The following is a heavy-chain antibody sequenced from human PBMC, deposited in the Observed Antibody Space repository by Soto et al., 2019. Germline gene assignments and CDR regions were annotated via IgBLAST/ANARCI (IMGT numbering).Heavy chain of an antibody. V-gene: IGHV3-33*01. D-gene: IGHD6-13*01. CDR1: GFTFSSHG. J-gene: IGHJ4*02. CDR3: TRDMRAVTSSSMDY. CDR2: IWYDGSKI. Sequence: QVQLVESGGGVDQPGRSLRLSCAASGFTFSSHGMHWVRQAPGKGLEWVALIWYDGSKIYHADSVKGRFTISRDNSKYTLYLQMNSLRAEDTALYYCTRDMRAVTSSSMDYWGQGTLVTVSS.